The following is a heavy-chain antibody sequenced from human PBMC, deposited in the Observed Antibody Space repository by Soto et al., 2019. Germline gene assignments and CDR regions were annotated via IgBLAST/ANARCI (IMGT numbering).Heavy chain of an antibody. CDR1: GGSISSYY. J-gene: IGHJ5*02. CDR2: INHSGST. D-gene: IGHD3-10*01. CDR3: ARVFSRITMVRGVTRWFDP. V-gene: IGHV4-34*01. Sequence: SETLSLTCTVSGGSISSYYWSWIRQPPGKGLEWIGEINHSGSTNYNPSLKSRVTMSVDTSKNQFSLKLSSVTAADTAVYYCARVFSRITMVRGVTRWFDPWRQGTLVIGSS.